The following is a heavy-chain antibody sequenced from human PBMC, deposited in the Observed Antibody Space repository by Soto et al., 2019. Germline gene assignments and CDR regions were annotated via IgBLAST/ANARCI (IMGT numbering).Heavy chain of an antibody. V-gene: IGHV1-18*01. CDR3: ARGAHGSGYAVY. D-gene: IGHD3-3*01. Sequence: QVQLVQSGSEVKKPGASVKVSCKTSGYTFTTYGIKWVRQAPGQGLEWMGWISGYNGNTNYAQKFQGRVTMITDTSRSTVYMELRSLRSEDTAVYYCARGAHGSGYAVYWGQGTLVTVSS. CDR1: GYTFTTYG. J-gene: IGHJ4*02. CDR2: ISGYNGNT.